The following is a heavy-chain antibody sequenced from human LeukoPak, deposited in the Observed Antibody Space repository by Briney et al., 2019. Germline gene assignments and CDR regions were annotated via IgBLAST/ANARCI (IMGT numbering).Heavy chain of an antibody. V-gene: IGHV3-23*01. CDR1: GFTFSSYA. J-gene: IGHJ4*02. D-gene: IGHD5-24*01. Sequence: PGGSLRLPCAASGFTFSSYAMSWVSQAPGKGLEWVSAISGSGGSTYYADSVKGRFTISRDNSKTTLYLQMNSLRAEDTAVYYCVTLDGGRDGYNYDYWGQGTLVTVSS. CDR3: VTLDGGRDGYNYDY. CDR2: ISGSGGST.